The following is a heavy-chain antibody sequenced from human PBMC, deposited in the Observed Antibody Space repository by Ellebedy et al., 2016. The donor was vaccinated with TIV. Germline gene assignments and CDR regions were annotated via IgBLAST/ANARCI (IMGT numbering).Heavy chain of an antibody. Sequence: SETLSLXXTVSGGSVSRYFWSCIRQPAGNGLERIGRIFTSGCFNYTPSLMSRVTMSVVTSKNQISLRLNSVTAADTAVYYCARVHCSITTCDCYYMDVWGKGTTVTASS. CDR3: ARVHCSITTCDCYYMDV. V-gene: IGHV4-4*07. J-gene: IGHJ6*03. D-gene: IGHD1-1*01. CDR1: GGSVSRYF. CDR2: IFTSGCF.